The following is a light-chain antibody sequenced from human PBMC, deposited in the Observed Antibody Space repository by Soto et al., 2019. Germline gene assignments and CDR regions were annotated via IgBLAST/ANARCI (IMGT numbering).Light chain of an antibody. CDR1: QSISSW. Sequence: DIQMTQSPSTLSASVGDRVTITCRASQSISSWLAWYQQNPGKAPNRLIYKASSLDSGVPSRFSGRGAGTEFNLTISSLQPDDFATYYCQQYNSYPLTFGGGTKVEIK. CDR2: KAS. V-gene: IGKV1-5*03. J-gene: IGKJ4*01. CDR3: QQYNSYPLT.